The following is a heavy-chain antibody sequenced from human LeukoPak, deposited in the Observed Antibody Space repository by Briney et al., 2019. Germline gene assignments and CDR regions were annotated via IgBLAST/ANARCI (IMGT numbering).Heavy chain of an antibody. CDR2: IRYDGSNK. Sequence: GGSLRLSCAASGFTFSSYGMHWVRQAPGKGLEWVAFIRYDGSNKYYADSVKGRFTISRDNSKNTLYLQMNSLRAEDTAVYYCARGVETYYDFWSGYLYWGQGTLVTVSS. J-gene: IGHJ4*02. CDR3: ARGVETYYDFWSGYLY. V-gene: IGHV3-30*02. D-gene: IGHD3-3*01. CDR1: GFTFSSYG.